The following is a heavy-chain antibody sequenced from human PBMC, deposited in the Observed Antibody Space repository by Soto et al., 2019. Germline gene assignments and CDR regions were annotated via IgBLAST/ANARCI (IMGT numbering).Heavy chain of an antibody. Sequence: SETLSLTCTVSGGSLSGYYGSWIRQHPGKGLEWIGDFYSSGSPHHNPSLKNRVSISEDRSKNEFSLKLSSVTAADTAIYYCAREFYYDSSGIGFDSWGQGTLVTVSS. CDR2: FYSSGSP. D-gene: IGHD3-22*01. J-gene: IGHJ4*02. CDR3: AREFYYDSSGIGFDS. V-gene: IGHV4-59*01. CDR1: GGSLSGYY.